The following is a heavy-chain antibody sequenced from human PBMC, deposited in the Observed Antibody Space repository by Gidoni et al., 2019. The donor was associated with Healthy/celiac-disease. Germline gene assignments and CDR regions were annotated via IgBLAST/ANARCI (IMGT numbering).Heavy chain of an antibody. V-gene: IGHV3-66*01. CDR1: GFTVSSNY. J-gene: IGHJ6*02. Sequence: EVQLVESGGGLVQPGGSLRLSCAASGFTVSSNYMSWVRQAPGKGLEWVSVIYSGGSTYYADSVKGRFTISRDNSKNTLYLQMNSLRAEDTAVYYCARWGPYCTNGVCYPFWYYYYGMDVWGQGTTVTVSS. D-gene: IGHD2-8*01. CDR3: ARWGPYCTNGVCYPFWYYYYGMDV. CDR2: IYSGGST.